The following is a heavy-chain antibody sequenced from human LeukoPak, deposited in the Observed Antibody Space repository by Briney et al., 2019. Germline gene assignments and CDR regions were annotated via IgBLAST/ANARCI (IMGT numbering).Heavy chain of an antibody. Sequence: ASVKVSCKASEFTFTAYYIHWVRPARGQGLEGVVWINANSGGRNYAQKFQSRVTMTRDTSSSTAYMELSSLRPDDTAVYYCAREYSDRRGVFDYWGQGTLVTVSS. V-gene: IGHV1-2*02. J-gene: IGHJ4*02. CDR1: EFTFTAYY. D-gene: IGHD3-10*01. CDR3: AREYSDRRGVFDY. CDR2: INANSGGR.